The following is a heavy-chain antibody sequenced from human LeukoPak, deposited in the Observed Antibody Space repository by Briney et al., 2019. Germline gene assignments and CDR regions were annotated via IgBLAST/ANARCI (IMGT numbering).Heavy chain of an antibody. J-gene: IGHJ3*02. Sequence: PGGSLRLSCAASGFTFSSYWMSWVRQAPGKGLEWVANIKQDGSEKYYVDSVKGRFTISRDNARNSLYLQMNSLRAEDTAVYYCARDHNYDFWSGYRIDAFDIWGQGTMVTVSS. D-gene: IGHD3-3*01. V-gene: IGHV3-7*01. CDR1: GFTFSSYW. CDR3: ARDHNYDFWSGYRIDAFDI. CDR2: IKQDGSEK.